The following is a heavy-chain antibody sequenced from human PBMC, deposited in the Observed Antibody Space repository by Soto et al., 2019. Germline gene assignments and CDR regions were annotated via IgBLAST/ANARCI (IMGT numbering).Heavy chain of an antibody. CDR3: AKDTYYHDSSGYYIFDY. J-gene: IGHJ4*02. CDR2: IWYDGSNK. D-gene: IGHD3-22*01. V-gene: IGHV3-30*02. CDR1: GFTFSSYG. Sequence: GGSLRLSCAASGFTFSSYGMHWVRQAPGKGLEWVAVIWYDGSNKYYADSVKGRFTISRDNSKNTVYLQMNSLRPEDTAVFYCAKDTYYHDSSGYYIFDYWGQGTLVTVSS.